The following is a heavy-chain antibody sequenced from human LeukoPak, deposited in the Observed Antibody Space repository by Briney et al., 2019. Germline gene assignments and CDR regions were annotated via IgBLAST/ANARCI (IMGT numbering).Heavy chain of an antibody. J-gene: IGHJ4*02. CDR3: ARDRDIVVVPAAPLY. CDR2: ISYDGSNK. V-gene: IGHV3-30-3*01. CDR1: GFTLSSYA. D-gene: IGHD2-2*01. Sequence: PGGSLRLSCAASGFTLSSYAMHWVRQAPGKGLEWVAVISYDGSNKYYADSVKGRFTISRDNSKNTLYLQMNSLRAEDTAVYYCARDRDIVVVPAAPLYWGQGTLVTVSS.